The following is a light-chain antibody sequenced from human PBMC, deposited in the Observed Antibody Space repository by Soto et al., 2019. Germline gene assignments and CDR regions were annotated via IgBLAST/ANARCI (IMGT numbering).Light chain of an antibody. CDR3: QQYNNWPWT. V-gene: IGKV3D-15*01. CDR2: GAS. J-gene: IGKJ1*01. Sequence: IVMTQSPATLSVSPGERATLSCRASQSVSSNLAWYQQKPGQAPRLLIYGASTRATGIPVRFSGSGSGTEFTLTISSLQSEDFAIYYCQQYNNWPWTFGQGTKVDIK. CDR1: QSVSSN.